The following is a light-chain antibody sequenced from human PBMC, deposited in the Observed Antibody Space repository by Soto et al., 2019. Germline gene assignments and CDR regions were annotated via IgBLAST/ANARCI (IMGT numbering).Light chain of an antibody. J-gene: IGKJ2*01. Sequence: DIQMTQSPSTLSASVGDRVTITCRANQSISTWLAWYQQKPGKAPKLLIYKASSLESGVPSRFSGGGSGTEFTLTIISLQPDDFATYYCQQYDSYNTFGQGTKLEVK. CDR1: QSISTW. CDR3: QQYDSYNT. V-gene: IGKV1-5*03. CDR2: KAS.